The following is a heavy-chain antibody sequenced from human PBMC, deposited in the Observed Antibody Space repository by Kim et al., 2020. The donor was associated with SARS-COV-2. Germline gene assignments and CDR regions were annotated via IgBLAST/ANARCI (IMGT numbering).Heavy chain of an antibody. CDR1: GDSVSSNSAA. CDR3: ARHHYSSSWDSTTPHFDY. CDR2: TYYRSKWYN. D-gene: IGHD6-13*01. J-gene: IGHJ4*02. V-gene: IGHV6-1*01. Sequence: SQTLSLTCAISGDSVSSNSAAWNWIRQSPSRGLEWLGRTYYRSKWYNDYAVSVKSRITINPDTSKNQFSLQLNSVTPEDTAVYYCARHHYSSSWDSTTPHFDYWGQGTLVTVSS.